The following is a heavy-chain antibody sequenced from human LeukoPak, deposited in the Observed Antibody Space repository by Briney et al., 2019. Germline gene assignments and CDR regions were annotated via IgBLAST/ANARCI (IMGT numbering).Heavy chain of an antibody. Sequence: PGGSLRLSCAASGFTFSDHYMDWVRQAPGKGLEWVGRTRNKANSYTTEYAASVKGRFTISRDDSKNSLYLQMNSLKTEDTAVYYCAREGPDGYNAWGQGTLVTVYS. CDR1: GFTFSDHY. D-gene: IGHD5-24*01. CDR3: AREGPDGYNA. J-gene: IGHJ5*02. V-gene: IGHV3-72*01. CDR2: TRNKANSYTT.